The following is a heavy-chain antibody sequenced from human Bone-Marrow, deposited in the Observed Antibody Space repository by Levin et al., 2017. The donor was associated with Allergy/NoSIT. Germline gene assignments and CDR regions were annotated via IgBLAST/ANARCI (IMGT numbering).Heavy chain of an antibody. CDR3: ARGFWNGFYTWGFDH. V-gene: IGHV4-34*01. D-gene: IGHD3-3*01. CDR2: ISQTGIT. J-gene: IGHJ4*02. Sequence: SETLSLTCAVYGGSSSGYYWSWIRQPPGKGLEWIGEISQTGITNYNPSLKSRVTMSVDTSKNQFSLNLTSVTAADTAVYYWARGFWNGFYTWGFDHWGQGTLVTVSS. CDR1: GGSSSGYY.